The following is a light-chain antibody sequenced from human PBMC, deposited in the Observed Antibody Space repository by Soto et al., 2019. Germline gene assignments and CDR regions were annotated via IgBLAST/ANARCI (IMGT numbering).Light chain of an antibody. Sequence: DIQMTQSPSSLSASVGDRVTITCRASQGIRNDLDWYQQKPGKAPKRLIYAASSLQSGVPSRFSGSGYRTEFTPTIRRLQHEDFETYYCLQHNSYPRTFGQGTNVEIK. V-gene: IGKV1-17*01. J-gene: IGKJ1*01. CDR2: AAS. CDR3: LQHNSYPRT. CDR1: QGIRND.